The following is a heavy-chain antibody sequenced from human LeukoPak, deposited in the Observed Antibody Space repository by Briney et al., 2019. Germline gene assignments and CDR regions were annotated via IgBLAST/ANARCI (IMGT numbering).Heavy chain of an antibody. J-gene: IGHJ4*02. D-gene: IGHD1-26*01. CDR2: IYYSGST. CDR3: ARGDEEWELLSGYFDY. Sequence: SETLSLTCTVSGGSISSYYWSWIRQPPGKGLEWIGYIYYSGSTNYNPSLKSRVTISVDTSKNQFSLKLSSVTAADTAVYYCARGDEEWELLSGYFDYWGQGTLVTVSS. CDR1: GGSISSYY. V-gene: IGHV4-59*01.